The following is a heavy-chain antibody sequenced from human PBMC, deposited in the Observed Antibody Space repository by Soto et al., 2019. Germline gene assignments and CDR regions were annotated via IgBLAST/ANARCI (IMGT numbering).Heavy chain of an antibody. CDR2: FDPEDGET. CDR1: GYTFTELS. CDR3: ATIRGYGDYPEYYYYYMDV. V-gene: IGHV1-24*01. D-gene: IGHD4-17*01. J-gene: IGHJ6*03. Sequence: ASVKVSCEVCGYTFTELSMHWVRQAPGKGLEWMGGFDPEDGETIYAQKFQGRVTMTEDTSTDTAYMGLSSLRSEDTAVYYCATIRGYGDYPEYYYYYMDVWGKGTTVTVSS.